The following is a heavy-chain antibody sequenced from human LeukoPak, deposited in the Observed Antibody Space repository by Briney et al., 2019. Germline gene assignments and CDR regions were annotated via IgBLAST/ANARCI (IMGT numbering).Heavy chain of an antibody. CDR3: SKDTPFGGY. CDR2: ITNDESST. J-gene: IGHJ4*02. CDR1: GLTFSSHW. V-gene: IGHV3-74*01. Sequence: PGGSLRLSCAASGLTFSSHWMHWVRQAPGKGLVWVSRITNDESSTTYADSVKGRFTISRDNAKNMLYLQVNSLRAEDTAVYYCSKDTPFGGYWGQGTLVTVSS. D-gene: IGHD3-16*01.